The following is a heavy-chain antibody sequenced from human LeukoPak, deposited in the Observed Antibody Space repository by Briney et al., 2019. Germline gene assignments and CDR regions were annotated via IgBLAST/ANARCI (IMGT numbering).Heavy chain of an antibody. V-gene: IGHV4-59*08. CDR3: ARGIVVPTY. CDR2: IYYGGST. CDR1: GGSISSYY. D-gene: IGHD3-22*01. J-gene: IGHJ4*02. Sequence: SETLSLTCTVSGGSISSYYWSWIRQPPGKGLEWIGYIYYGGSTNYNPSLKSRVTISVDTSKNQFSLKLSSVTAADTAVYYCARGIVVPTYWGQGTLVTVSS.